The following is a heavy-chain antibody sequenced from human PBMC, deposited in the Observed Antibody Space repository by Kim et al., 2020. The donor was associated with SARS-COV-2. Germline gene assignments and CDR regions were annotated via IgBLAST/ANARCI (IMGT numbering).Heavy chain of an antibody. Sequence: GGSLRLSCAASGFTFSRYWMHWVRQVPGKGLVWVSRIDRDGSITNYADSVKGRFTISRDNAKNTLFLQMNSLRAEDTGVYYCAKGMGDSWGQGTLVTVSS. D-gene: IGHD3-16*01. V-gene: IGHV3-74*01. CDR3: AKGMGDS. J-gene: IGHJ4*02. CDR1: GFTFSRYW. CDR2: IDRDGSIT.